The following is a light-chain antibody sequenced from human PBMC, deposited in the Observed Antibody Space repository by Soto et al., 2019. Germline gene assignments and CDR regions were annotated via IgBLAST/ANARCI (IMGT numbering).Light chain of an antibody. Sequence: DIQMTQSPSTLSASVGDRVTITCRASQSISTWLAWYQQKPGKAPKLLIYKASSLESGVQSRFSGSGSGTEFTLTINSLQPDDFATYYCQQYNTYPLTFGGGTTVEIK. CDR2: KAS. J-gene: IGKJ4*01. V-gene: IGKV1-5*03. CDR1: QSISTW. CDR3: QQYNTYPLT.